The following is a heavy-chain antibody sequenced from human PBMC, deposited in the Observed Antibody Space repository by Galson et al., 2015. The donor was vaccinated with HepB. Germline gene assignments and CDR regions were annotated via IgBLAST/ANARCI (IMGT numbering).Heavy chain of an antibody. D-gene: IGHD3-10*01. J-gene: IGHJ4*02. Sequence: SLRLSCAASGFRFSDHHMDWVRQAPGKGLEWVGRARNKANNTIEYAASVKGRFTISRDDSTNSLYLEMNGLKTEDTAVYYCARGPPDYWGQGTLVTVSS. CDR1: GFRFSDHH. CDR3: ARGPPDY. CDR2: ARNKANNTI. V-gene: IGHV3-72*01.